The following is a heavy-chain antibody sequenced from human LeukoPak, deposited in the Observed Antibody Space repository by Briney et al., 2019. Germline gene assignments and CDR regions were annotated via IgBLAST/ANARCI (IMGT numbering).Heavy chain of an antibody. CDR1: GGSISSSNW. J-gene: IGHJ4*02. V-gene: IGHV4-4*02. Sequence: SGTLSLTCAVSGGSISSSNWWSWVRQPPGKGLEWIGKIYHSGSTNYNPSLKSRVTISVDKSKNQFSLKLSSVTAADTAVYYCARDVGIAAAGTMDYWGQGTLVTVSS. CDR3: ARDVGIAAAGTMDY. D-gene: IGHD6-13*01. CDR2: IYHSGST.